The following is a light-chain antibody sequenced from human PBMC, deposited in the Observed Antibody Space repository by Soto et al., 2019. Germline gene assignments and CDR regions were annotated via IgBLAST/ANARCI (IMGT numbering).Light chain of an antibody. CDR1: PSVTNY. V-gene: IGKV3-20*01. J-gene: IGKJ5*01. CDR3: QQYGSSLLIT. Sequence: EIVLTQSPATLSLSPGERATLSCRASPSVTNYLAWYQQKPGQAPRLLIYGASSRATGIPDRFSGSGSGTDFTLTISRLEPEDFAVYYCQQYGSSLLITFGQGTRLEIK. CDR2: GAS.